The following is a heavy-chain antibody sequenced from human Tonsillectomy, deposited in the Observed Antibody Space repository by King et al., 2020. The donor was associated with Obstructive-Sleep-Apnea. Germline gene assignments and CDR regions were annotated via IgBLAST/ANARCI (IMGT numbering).Heavy chain of an antibody. Sequence: VQLVESGGGVVQPGGSLRLSCAASGFTFSNSGIHWVRQAPGKGLEWVSYIRHHGSDKYYADSVKGRFTISRDNSKNTLYLQINSLKAEDTAVYYCAKDNCWSVDYWGQGTLVTVSS. D-gene: IGHD1-1*01. V-gene: IGHV3-30*02. J-gene: IGHJ4*02. CDR2: IRHHGSDK. CDR3: AKDNCWSVDY. CDR1: GFTFSNSG.